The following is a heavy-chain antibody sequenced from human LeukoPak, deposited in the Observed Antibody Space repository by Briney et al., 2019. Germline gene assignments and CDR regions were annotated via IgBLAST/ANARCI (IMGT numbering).Heavy chain of an antibody. Sequence: PSETLSLTCTVSGGSISSYYWSWIRQPPGKGLEWIGYIYYSGSTNYNPSLKSRVTISVDTSKNQFSLKLSSVTAADTAVYYCARDPLISSGYYSITKPFVFDIWGQGTMVTVSS. D-gene: IGHD3-22*01. CDR2: IYYSGST. CDR3: ARDPLISSGYYSITKPFVFDI. V-gene: IGHV4-59*12. J-gene: IGHJ3*02. CDR1: GGSISSYY.